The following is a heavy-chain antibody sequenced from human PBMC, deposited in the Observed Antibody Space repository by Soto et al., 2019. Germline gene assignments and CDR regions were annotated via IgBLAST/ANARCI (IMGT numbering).Heavy chain of an antibody. V-gene: IGHV1-18*01. Sequence: QVQLVQSGAEVKKPGASVKVSCKASGYTFTSYGISWVRQAPGQGLEWMVWISAYNGNTNYAQKLQGRVTMTTDTSTSTAYMELRSLRSDDTAVYYCARDETYDSSGYYYGWYFDLWGRGTLVTVSS. D-gene: IGHD3-22*01. J-gene: IGHJ2*01. CDR1: GYTFTSYG. CDR2: ISAYNGNT. CDR3: ARDETYDSSGYYYGWYFDL.